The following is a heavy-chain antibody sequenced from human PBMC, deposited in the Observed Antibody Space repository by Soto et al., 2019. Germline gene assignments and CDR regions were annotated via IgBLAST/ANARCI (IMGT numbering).Heavy chain of an antibody. CDR1: GYSLGSYW. CDR2: IYPGDSDT. V-gene: IGHV5-51*01. Sequence: XESLNISCKDCGYSLGSYWIGWVRQMPGKGLEWMGIIYPGDSDTRYSPSFQGQVTISADNSISTAYLQWSSLKASDTAMYYCARVTVIGYDSEGNYFDHWGQGTLVTVSS. D-gene: IGHD5-12*01. CDR3: ARVTVIGYDSEGNYFDH. J-gene: IGHJ4*02.